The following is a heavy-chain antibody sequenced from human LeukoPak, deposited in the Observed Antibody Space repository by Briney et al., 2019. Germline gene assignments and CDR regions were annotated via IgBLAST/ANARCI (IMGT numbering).Heavy chain of an antibody. V-gene: IGHV3-48*01. CDR2: ISSSSSTT. J-gene: IGHJ4*02. CDR3: ARDGDGTATLDY. CDR1: GFTFSSYS. Sequence: GSLRLSCAASGFTFSSYSMNWVRQAPGKGLEWVSYISSSSSTTYYADSVKGRFTISRDNSKNSLYLQMNRLRAEDMAVYYCARDGDGTATLDYWGEGTLVTVSS. D-gene: IGHD1/OR15-1a*01.